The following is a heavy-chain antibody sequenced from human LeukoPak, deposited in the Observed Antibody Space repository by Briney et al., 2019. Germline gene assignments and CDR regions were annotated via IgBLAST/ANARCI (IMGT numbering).Heavy chain of an antibody. Sequence: GGSLRLSCAVSGFTVSTNYMTWVRQAPGKGLEWVSFIYSGGTTYYTDSVKGRFTISRDNSKDTLYLQMNSLRAEDTAVYYCARSLYRGYYFDYWGQGTLVTVSS. CDR3: ARSLYRGYYFDY. CDR1: GFTVSTNY. CDR2: IYSGGTT. D-gene: IGHD3-16*01. J-gene: IGHJ4*02. V-gene: IGHV3-53*01.